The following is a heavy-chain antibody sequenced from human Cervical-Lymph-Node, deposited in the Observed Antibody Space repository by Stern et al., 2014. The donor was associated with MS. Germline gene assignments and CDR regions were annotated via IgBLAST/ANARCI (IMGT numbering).Heavy chain of an antibody. J-gene: IGHJ4*02. Sequence: EMQLGESGGGLVQPGGSLRLSGAASGFTVSSNYMSWDRQTPGKGLEGVSVIYSGGSTYYADPVKGRFTISRDNSKNTLYLQMNSLRAEDTAVYYCAREPSYSSGFWGQGTLVTVSS. D-gene: IGHD6-19*01. V-gene: IGHV3-66*02. CDR3: AREPSYSSGF. CDR2: IYSGGST. CDR1: GFTVSSNY.